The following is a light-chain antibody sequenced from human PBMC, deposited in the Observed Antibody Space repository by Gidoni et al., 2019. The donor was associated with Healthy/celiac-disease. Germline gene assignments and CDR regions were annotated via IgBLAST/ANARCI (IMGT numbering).Light chain of an antibody. CDR2: AAS. V-gene: IGKV1-39*01. Sequence: DIQMTQSPSSLSASVGDRVTITCRASQSISSYLNWYQQKPGKAPKLLIYAASSLQSGVPSRFSGSGSGIDFTLTIISLQPEDFATYYCQQSYSTPLFXGXTKVEIK. J-gene: IGKJ4*01. CDR3: QQSYSTPL. CDR1: QSISSY.